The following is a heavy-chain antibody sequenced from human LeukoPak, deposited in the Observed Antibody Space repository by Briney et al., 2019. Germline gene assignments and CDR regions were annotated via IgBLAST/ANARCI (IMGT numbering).Heavy chain of an antibody. Sequence: PEASVKVSCKASGYTFTGYYMHWVRQAPGQGLEWMGWINPKSGGTNYAQQFQDRVTMTRDTSISSTYMELSRLKSDDTAVYYCVRDLGISGWYAPPLGYFDSWGQGTLVTVSS. J-gene: IGHJ4*02. CDR1: GYTFTGYY. V-gene: IGHV1-2*02. CDR3: VRDLGISGWYAPPLGYFDS. CDR2: INPKSGGT. D-gene: IGHD6-19*01.